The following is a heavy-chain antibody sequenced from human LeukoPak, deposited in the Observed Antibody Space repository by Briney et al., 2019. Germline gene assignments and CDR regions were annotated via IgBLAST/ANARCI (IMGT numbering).Heavy chain of an antibody. Sequence: ASVKVSCKASGGTFSSYAISWVRQAPGQGLEWMGGIIPIFGTANYAQKFQGRVTITADESTSTAYMELSSLRSEDTAVYYCARVSGGCSYGPAFYYFDYWGQGTLVTVSS. D-gene: IGHD5-18*01. CDR2: IIPIFGTA. CDR3: ARVSGGCSYGPAFYYFDY. V-gene: IGHV1-69*13. J-gene: IGHJ4*02. CDR1: GGTFSSYA.